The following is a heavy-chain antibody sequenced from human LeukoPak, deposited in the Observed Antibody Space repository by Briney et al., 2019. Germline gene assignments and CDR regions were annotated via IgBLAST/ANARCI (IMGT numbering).Heavy chain of an antibody. J-gene: IGHJ6*02. D-gene: IGHD3-10*01. CDR2: MNPNSGNT. CDR3: ARGDSGYFFYYGLDV. CDR1: GYTFTNYD. V-gene: IGHV1-8*01. Sequence: GASVKVSCKASGYTFTNYDINWVRQATGQGLEWMGWMNPNSGNTGYAQKSQDRVTMTRNTSISTAYMELTRLTSEDTAVYYCARGDSGYFFYYGLDVWGQGTTVTVSS.